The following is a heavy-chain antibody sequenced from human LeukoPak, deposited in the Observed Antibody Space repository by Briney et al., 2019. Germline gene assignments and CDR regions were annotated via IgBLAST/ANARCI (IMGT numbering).Heavy chain of an antibody. Sequence: SETLSLTCAVSGGTISSDYWSWIRQPPGKGLEWIGCIYYSGTTNYNPSLKSRVTISVDTSKNQFSLKLSSVTAADTAVYYCARGRYCSSTSCYGMDAWGQGTTVTVSS. CDR3: ARGRYCSSTSCYGMDA. V-gene: IGHV4-59*01. J-gene: IGHJ6*02. D-gene: IGHD2-2*01. CDR2: IYYSGTT. CDR1: GGTISSDY.